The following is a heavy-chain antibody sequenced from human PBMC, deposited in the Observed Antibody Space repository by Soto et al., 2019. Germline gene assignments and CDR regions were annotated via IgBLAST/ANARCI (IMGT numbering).Heavy chain of an antibody. Sequence: GGSLRLSCAVSGFTVSNNYMSWVRQAPGKGLEGVSVIYSGGYTAYGDSVKRRFTISRDNSKNTLYLQMNSLRPEETAVHYCAREWSVANPGYWGQGTQVTVSS. J-gene: IGHJ4*02. V-gene: IGHV3-53*05. D-gene: IGHD5-12*01. CDR2: IYSGGYT. CDR3: AREWSVANPGY. CDR1: GFTVSNNY.